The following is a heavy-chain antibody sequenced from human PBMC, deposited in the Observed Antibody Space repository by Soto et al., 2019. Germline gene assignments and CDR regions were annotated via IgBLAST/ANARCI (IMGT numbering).Heavy chain of an antibody. CDR3: ATSGIAAAGYYFDY. J-gene: IGHJ4*02. D-gene: IGHD6-13*01. V-gene: IGHV4-31*03. CDR2: IYYSGST. Sequence: QVQLQESGPGLVKPSQTLSLTCTVSGGSISSGGYCWSWIRQHPGKGLEWIGYIYYSGSTYYNPSLKSRVTISVDTSKNQFSLKLSSVTAADTAVYYCATSGIAAAGYYFDYWGQGTLVTVSS. CDR1: GGSISSGGYC.